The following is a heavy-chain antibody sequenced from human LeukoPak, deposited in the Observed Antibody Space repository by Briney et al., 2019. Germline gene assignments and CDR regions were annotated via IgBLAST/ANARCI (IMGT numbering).Heavy chain of an antibody. V-gene: IGHV3-30*04. CDR3: AKERVDWRYFDY. Sequence: GGSLRLSCAASGFTFSSYAMHWVRQAPGKGLEWVALISYDGSINDYADSVKGRFTISRDNSKNTLYLQMNSLRAEDTAVYYCAKERVDWRYFDYWGQGTLVTVSS. J-gene: IGHJ4*02. CDR1: GFTFSSYA. D-gene: IGHD3-9*01. CDR2: ISYDGSIN.